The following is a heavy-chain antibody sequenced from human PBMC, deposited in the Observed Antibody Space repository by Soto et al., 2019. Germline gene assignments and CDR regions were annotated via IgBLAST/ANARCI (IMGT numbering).Heavy chain of an antibody. CDR3: ATDVFEYSSSFRPERSRPPFDY. J-gene: IGHJ4*02. CDR2: IWYDGSNK. D-gene: IGHD6-6*01. Sequence: QVQLVESGGGVVQPGRSLRLSCAASGFTFSSYGMHWVRQAPGKGLEWVAVIWYDGSNKYYADSVKGRFTISRDNSKNTLYLQMNSLRAEDTAVYYCATDVFEYSSSFRPERSRPPFDYWGQGTLVTVSS. CDR1: GFTFSSYG. V-gene: IGHV3-33*01.